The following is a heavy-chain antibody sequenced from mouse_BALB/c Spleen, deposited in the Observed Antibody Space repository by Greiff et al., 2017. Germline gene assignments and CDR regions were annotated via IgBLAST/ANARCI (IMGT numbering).Heavy chain of an antibody. Sequence: VKLMESGPGLVAPSQSLSITCTVSGFSLTSYGVHWVRQPPGKGLEWLGVIWAGGSTNYNSALMSRLSISKDNSKSQVFLEMNSLQTDDTAMYYCAREGGYPDYAMDYWGQGTSVTVSS. V-gene: IGHV2-9*02. CDR3: AREGGYPDYAMDY. D-gene: IGHD2-2*01. CDR1: GFSLTSYG. J-gene: IGHJ4*01. CDR2: IWAGGST.